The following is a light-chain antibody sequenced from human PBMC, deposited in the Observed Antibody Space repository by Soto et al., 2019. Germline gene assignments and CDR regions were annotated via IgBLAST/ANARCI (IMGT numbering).Light chain of an antibody. CDR2: EVS. CDR3: CSYAGSSTFYV. Sequence: QSVLTQPASVSVSPGQSITISCTGTSSDVGSYNLVAWYQQHPGKAPKLMIYEVSKRPSGVSNRFSGSKSGNTASLTISGLQAEDEAHYYCCSYAGSSTFYVFGTGTKLTVL. J-gene: IGLJ1*01. CDR1: SSDVGSYNL. V-gene: IGLV2-23*02.